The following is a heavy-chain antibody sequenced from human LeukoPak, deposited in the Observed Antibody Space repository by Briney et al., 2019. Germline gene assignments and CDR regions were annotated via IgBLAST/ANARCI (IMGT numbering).Heavy chain of an antibody. CDR2: IYYSGST. J-gene: IGHJ4*02. CDR1: GGSISSYY. D-gene: IGHD5-24*01. V-gene: IGHV4-59*01. CDR3: AREDGYMLY. Sequence: SETLSLTCTVSGGSISSYYWSWIRQPPGKGLEWIGYIYYSGSTNYNPSLKSRVTISVDTSRNQFSLKLSSVTAADTAVYYCAREDGYMLYWGKGTLVTVSS.